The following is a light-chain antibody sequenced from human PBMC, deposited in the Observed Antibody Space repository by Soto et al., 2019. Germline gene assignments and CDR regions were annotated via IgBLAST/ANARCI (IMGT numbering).Light chain of an antibody. J-gene: IGLJ1*01. V-gene: IGLV2-14*01. CDR3: SSFSRKNSFFV. CDR1: FSDIGGYDS. CDR2: EVT. Sequence: QSALAQPASVSGSPGQSVTISCTGTFSDIGGYDSVSWYQQHSGKAPKLIIYEVTDRPSGVSNRFSGSKSGNTDSLTISGLKAEDEADYHCSSFSRKNSFFVFGTGTKLTVL.